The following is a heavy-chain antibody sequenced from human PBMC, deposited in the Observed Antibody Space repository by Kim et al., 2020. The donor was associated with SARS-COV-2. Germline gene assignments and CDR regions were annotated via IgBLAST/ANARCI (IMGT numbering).Heavy chain of an antibody. D-gene: IGHD6-19*01. V-gene: IGHV3-23*01. J-gene: IGHJ4*01. CDR3: AKDPRVAGISFFDF. Sequence: AASVKGRFTISRDNSKTTLYLHMNSLRTEDTAVYYCAKDPRVAGISFFDFWGQGILVAVSS.